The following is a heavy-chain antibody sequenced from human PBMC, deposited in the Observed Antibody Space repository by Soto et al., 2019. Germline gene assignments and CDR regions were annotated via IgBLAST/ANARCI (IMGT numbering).Heavy chain of an antibody. CDR3: AKDSAVTMIVVAAYYFDY. D-gene: IGHD3-22*01. Sequence: PVGSLRLSCAASGFTFSYYYMNWFRQAPGQGLEWLSYIDSSSSHTEYADSVKGRFTISRDNSKNTLYLQMNSLRAEDTAVYYCAKDSAVTMIVVAAYYFDYWGQGTLVTVSS. V-gene: IGHV3-11*06. J-gene: IGHJ4*02. CDR2: IDSSSSHT. CDR1: GFTFSYYY.